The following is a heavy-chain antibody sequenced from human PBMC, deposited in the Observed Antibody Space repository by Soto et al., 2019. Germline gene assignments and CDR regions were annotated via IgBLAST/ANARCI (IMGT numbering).Heavy chain of an antibody. D-gene: IGHD6-13*01. Sequence: QVQRVQSGAEVKKPGASVKVSCKAPGYTFTGYYMHWVRQAPGQGLEWMGWINPNSGGTNYAQKFQGRVTMTRDTSISTAYMELSRLRTDDTAEYYCARDLQLRGFFGVWGQGTTVTVSS. CDR2: INPNSGGT. V-gene: IGHV1-2*02. J-gene: IGHJ6*02. CDR3: ARDLQLRGFFGV. CDR1: GYTFTGYY.